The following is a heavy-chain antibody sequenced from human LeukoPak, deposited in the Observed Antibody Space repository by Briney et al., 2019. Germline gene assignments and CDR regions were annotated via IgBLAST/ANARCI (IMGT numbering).Heavy chain of an antibody. CDR2: INSDGSST. D-gene: IGHD2-15*01. V-gene: IGHV3-74*03. CDR1: GFTFSNYW. CDR3: ARRDCSGGTCYSAY. Sequence: TGGSLRLSCAASGFTFSNYWMHWVRQAPGKGLVWVSRINSDGSSTTYADSVKGRFTNSRDNAKNTLYLQMNSLRAEDTAVYYCARRDCSGGTCYSAYWGQGTLVTVSS. J-gene: IGHJ4*02.